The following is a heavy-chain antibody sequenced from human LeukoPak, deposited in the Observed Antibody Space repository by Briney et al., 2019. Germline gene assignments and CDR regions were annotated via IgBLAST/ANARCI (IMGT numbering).Heavy chain of an antibody. D-gene: IGHD5-18*01. CDR2: IIPILGTP. Sequence: SVKVSCKSSVGTFSSHAISWVRQAPGQGLEWMGGIIPILGTPKYAEKFQGRIAITADENTDTAYMELNSLRPEDTAMYFCARDGLQYSYGCAYWGQGTLVSVSS. V-gene: IGHV1-69*01. CDR3: ARDGLQYSYGCAY. CDR1: VGTFSSHA. J-gene: IGHJ4*02.